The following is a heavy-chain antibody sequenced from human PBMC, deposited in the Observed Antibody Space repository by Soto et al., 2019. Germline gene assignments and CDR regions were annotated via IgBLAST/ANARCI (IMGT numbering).Heavy chain of an antibody. CDR2: ISGSGGST. J-gene: IGHJ6*02. CDR1: GFTFSRYA. Sequence: LRLSCAASGFTFSRYAMSWVRQATGQGLEWVSAISGSGGSTYYVDSVKGRFTISRDNSKNTLYLQMNRLRAEDTAVYYCAKDLWFGELSQYYYYYGMDVWGQGTTVTVSS. CDR3: AKDLWFGELSQYYYYYGMDV. V-gene: IGHV3-23*01. D-gene: IGHD3-10*01.